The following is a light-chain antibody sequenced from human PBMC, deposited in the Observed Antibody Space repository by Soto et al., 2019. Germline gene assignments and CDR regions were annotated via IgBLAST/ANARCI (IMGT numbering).Light chain of an antibody. CDR1: QSIDSW. CDR3: QQYSSYPLT. J-gene: IGKJ4*01. V-gene: IGKV1-5*03. Sequence: DIQMTQSPSTLSAYVGDRVTITFRASQSIDSWLAWYQQKPGKAPNLLIYKASRLESGVPSRFSGSGSGTEFTLTIGSLQPDDFATYYCQQYSSYPLTFGGGTKVDI. CDR2: KAS.